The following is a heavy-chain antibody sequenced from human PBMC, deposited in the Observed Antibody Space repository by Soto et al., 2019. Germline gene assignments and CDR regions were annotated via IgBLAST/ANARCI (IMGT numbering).Heavy chain of an antibody. CDR3: AKGNGGNSAHFDY. Sequence: DVQLVESGGGLVQPGRSLRLSCAASGFTFDDYAMHWVRQAPGKGLEWVSGISWNSGSISYADSVKGRFTISRDNAKNSLYLQMNSMRAEDTALYYCAKGNGGNSAHFDYWGQGTLVTVSS. CDR2: ISWNSGSI. D-gene: IGHD2-21*02. V-gene: IGHV3-9*01. CDR1: GFTFDDYA. J-gene: IGHJ4*02.